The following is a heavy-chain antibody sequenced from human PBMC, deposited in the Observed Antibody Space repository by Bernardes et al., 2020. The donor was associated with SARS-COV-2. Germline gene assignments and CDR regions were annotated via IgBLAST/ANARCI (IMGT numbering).Heavy chain of an antibody. J-gene: IGHJ6*02. V-gene: IGHV5-51*01. CDR2: IYPGDSDT. D-gene: IGHD4-17*01. CDR3: ARRRYGDFGVDV. Sequence: GASLKISCKGSDYTFTNYWIGWVRPMPGKGLEWMGIIYPGDSDTKYSPSFQGRVTISADKSVNTAYLQWSSLKASGTAIYYCARRRYGDFGVDVWGQGTTVTVSS. CDR1: DYTFTNYW.